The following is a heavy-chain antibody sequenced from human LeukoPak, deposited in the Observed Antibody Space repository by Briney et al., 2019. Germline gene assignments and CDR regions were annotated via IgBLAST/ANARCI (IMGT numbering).Heavy chain of an antibody. Sequence: SETLSLTCTVSGGSISGHYWTWIRQPPGKGLEWIGQIHYSGRPDYNPSLKSRVTTSVDTSKNQLSLKVTSVTGADTAVYYCARFGVDYDMDVWGQGTTVTVSS. CDR2: IHYSGRP. CDR1: GGSISGHY. V-gene: IGHV4-59*11. CDR3: ARFGVDYDMDV. J-gene: IGHJ6*02. D-gene: IGHD3-16*01.